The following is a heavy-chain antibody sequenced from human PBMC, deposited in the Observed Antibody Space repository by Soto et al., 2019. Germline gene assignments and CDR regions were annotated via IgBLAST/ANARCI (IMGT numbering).Heavy chain of an antibody. Sequence: ASVKVSCKASGYTFTGYYMHWVRQAPGQGLEWMGWINPNSGGTNYAQKFQGRVTMTRDTSISTAYMELSRLRSDDTAVYYCERWRGSAAESFDLWGRGTLVTVSS. V-gene: IGHV1-2*02. CDR2: INPNSGGT. CDR1: GYTFTGYY. CDR3: ERWRGSAAESFDL. J-gene: IGHJ2*01. D-gene: IGHD6-25*01.